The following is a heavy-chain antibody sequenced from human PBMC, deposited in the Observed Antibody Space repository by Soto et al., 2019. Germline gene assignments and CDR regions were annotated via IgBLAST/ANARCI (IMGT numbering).Heavy chain of an antibody. CDR2: INPSGGST. D-gene: IGHD2-8*01. J-gene: IGHJ4*02. Sequence: QVQLVQSGAEVKKPGASVKISCKASGYTFTSYYMHWVRQAPGQGLEWMGIINPSGGSTNYAQKLQGRVAMTRATSTSTFYMELNSLRSEDTAVYYCARPPYPGCINAVCYPLDYWGQGTLVTVSS. CDR1: GYTFTSYY. CDR3: ARPPYPGCINAVCYPLDY. V-gene: IGHV1-46*01.